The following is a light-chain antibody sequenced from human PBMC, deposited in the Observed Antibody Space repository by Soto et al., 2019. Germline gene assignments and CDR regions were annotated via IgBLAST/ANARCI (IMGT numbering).Light chain of an antibody. J-gene: IGKJ4*01. CDR2: DIF. V-gene: IGKV3D-15*01. CDR1: QGVCSD. CDR3: QKYNSWPLT. Sequence: EIVITQSPATLSVSPGERATLSCRASQGVCSDLAWYKQKPGQDPRLVLYDIFTRATGVQTRISGSGSGTELTLTISSLQSEDFAVYYCQKYNSWPLTFGGGTKVDI.